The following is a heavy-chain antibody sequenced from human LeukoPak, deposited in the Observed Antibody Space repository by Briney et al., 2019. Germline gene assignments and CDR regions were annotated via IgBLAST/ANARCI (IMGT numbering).Heavy chain of an antibody. CDR3: AREYGGNPGLFGY. V-gene: IGHV1-18*01. Sequence: ASVKVSCRASGYTFIGYSISWVRQAPGHGLEWMGWITPYNGNTNYVQNFQGRVTMTTDTSTSTAYMELRSLRSDDTAVYYCAREYGGNPGLFGYWGQGTLVTVSS. D-gene: IGHD4-23*01. CDR1: GYTFIGYS. CDR2: ITPYNGNT. J-gene: IGHJ4*02.